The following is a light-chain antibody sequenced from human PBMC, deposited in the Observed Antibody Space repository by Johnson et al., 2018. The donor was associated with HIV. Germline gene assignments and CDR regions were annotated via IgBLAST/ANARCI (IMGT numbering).Light chain of an antibody. V-gene: IGLV1-51*01. CDR1: TSNIGNNY. Sequence: QSVLTQPPSVSATPGQKVTISCSGSTSNIGNNYVSWYQQFPGAAPKLLIYDDNKRPSRIPDRFSGSKSGTSATLGLTGLQPGAEADFSCGAWDSSLSAYVFGSGTKVTVL. CDR2: DDN. CDR3: GAWDSSLSAYV. J-gene: IGLJ1*01.